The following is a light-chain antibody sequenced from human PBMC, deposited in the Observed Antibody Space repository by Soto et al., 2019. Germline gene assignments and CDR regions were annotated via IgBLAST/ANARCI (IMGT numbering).Light chain of an antibody. CDR2: DAS. CDR3: QQRQAWPLT. V-gene: IGKV3-11*01. Sequence: EIVLTQSPATVSLSPGERATLSCRASQSVGTTLAWYQQKPGQAPRLLINDASNRATAIPARFSGSGSGTDFTLTISSLAPEDFAVYYCQQRQAWPLTFGGGTKVEI. J-gene: IGKJ4*01. CDR1: QSVGTT.